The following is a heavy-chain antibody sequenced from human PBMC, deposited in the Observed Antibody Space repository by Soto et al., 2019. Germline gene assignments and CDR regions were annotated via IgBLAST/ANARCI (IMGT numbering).Heavy chain of an antibody. CDR1: GGTXTSYA. CDR3: ASWSGSRAADY. V-gene: IGHV1-69*13. Sequence: SXKASFMASGGTXTSYASGWVRQAPGQGLEWMGGIIPIFGTANYAQKFQGRVTITAYESTSTAYMELSSLRSEDTAVYYCASWSGSRAADYWGQGTLVTVS. CDR2: IIPIFGTA. J-gene: IGHJ4*02. D-gene: IGHD1-26*01.